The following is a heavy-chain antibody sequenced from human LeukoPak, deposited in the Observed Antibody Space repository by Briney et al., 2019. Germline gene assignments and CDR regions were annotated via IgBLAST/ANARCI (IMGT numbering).Heavy chain of an antibody. CDR3: ARDWDDPEDYYYGMDV. V-gene: IGHV1-46*01. D-gene: IGHD1-1*01. CDR1: GYTLTSYY. CDR2: INPSGGST. J-gene: IGHJ6*02. Sequence: GASVKVSCKASGYTLTSYYMHWVRQAPGQGLEWVGIINPSGGSTSYAQKFQGRVTMTRDTSTSTVYMELSSLRSEDTAVYYCARDWDDPEDYYYGMDVWAKGPRSPSP.